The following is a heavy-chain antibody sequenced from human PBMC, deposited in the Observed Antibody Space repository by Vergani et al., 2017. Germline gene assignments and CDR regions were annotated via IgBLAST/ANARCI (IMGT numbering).Heavy chain of an antibody. CDR3: AKGITIFGVVRMGDAFDI. CDR2: IYSGGSST. Sequence: VQLVESGGGVVQPGRSLRLSCAASGFTFSSYAMRWVRQAPGKGLEWVSVIYSGGSSTYYADSVKGRFTISRDNSKNTLYLQMNSLRAEDMAVYYCAKGITIFGVVRMGDAFDIWGQGTMVTVSS. V-gene: IGHV3-23*03. CDR1: GFTFSSYA. D-gene: IGHD3-3*01. J-gene: IGHJ3*02.